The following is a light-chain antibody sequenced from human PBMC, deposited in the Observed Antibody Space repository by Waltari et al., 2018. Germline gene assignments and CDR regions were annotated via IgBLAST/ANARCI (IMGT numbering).Light chain of an antibody. V-gene: IGKV2-28*01. CDR2: LGS. CDR1: QSLLHSNGYNY. J-gene: IGKJ1*01. CDR3: MQALQTPQSWT. Sequence: DIVMTHSPLSLPVTPGEPASISCTSSQSLLHSNGYNYLDWYLQKPVQSPQLLIYLGSNRASGVPDRLSGSGSGTDFTLKISRVEAEDVGVYYCMQALQTPQSWTFGKGTKVEIK.